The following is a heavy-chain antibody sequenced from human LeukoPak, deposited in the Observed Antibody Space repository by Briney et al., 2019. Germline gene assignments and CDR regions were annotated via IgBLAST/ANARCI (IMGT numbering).Heavy chain of an antibody. J-gene: IGHJ4*02. D-gene: IGHD5-24*01. Sequence: GASVKVSCKASGYTFTGYYMHWVRQAPGQGLEWMGWINPNSGGTNYAQKFQGRVTMTRDTSISTAYMELSRLRSDDTAVYYCARDRGRWLQNFWATLGYWGQGTLVTVSS. CDR3: ARDRGRWLQNFWATLGY. V-gene: IGHV1-2*02. CDR1: GYTFTGYY. CDR2: INPNSGGT.